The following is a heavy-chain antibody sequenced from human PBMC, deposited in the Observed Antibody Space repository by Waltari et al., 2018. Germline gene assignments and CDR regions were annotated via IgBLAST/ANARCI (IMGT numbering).Heavy chain of an antibody. V-gene: IGHV4-38-2*02. Sequence: QVQLQESGPGLVKPSETLSLTCAVSGYSISSGYYWGWIRQPPGKGLEWIGSIYHSGSTYYNPALKSRVTISVDTSKNQFSLKLSSVTAADTAVYYCARDSLLWFGELLSDDYWGQGTLVTVSS. CDR2: IYHSGST. CDR1: GYSISSGYY. CDR3: ARDSLLWFGELLSDDY. D-gene: IGHD3-10*01. J-gene: IGHJ4*02.